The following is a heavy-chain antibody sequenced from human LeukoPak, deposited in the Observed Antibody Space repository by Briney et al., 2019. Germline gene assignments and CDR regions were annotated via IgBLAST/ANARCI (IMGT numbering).Heavy chain of an antibody. CDR1: GFTFSRYW. Sequence: GGSLRLSCAASGFTFSRYWMHWVRQAPGKGLVWVSRINSDGSSATYADSVKGRFTISRDNAKNSLYLQMSSLRAEDTAVYYCARLNWNDSYWGQGTLVTVSS. CDR3: ARLNWNDSY. CDR2: INSDGSSA. V-gene: IGHV3-74*01. D-gene: IGHD1-1*01. J-gene: IGHJ4*02.